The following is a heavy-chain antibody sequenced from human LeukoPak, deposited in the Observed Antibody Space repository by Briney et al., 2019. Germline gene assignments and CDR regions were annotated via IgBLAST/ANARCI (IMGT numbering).Heavy chain of an antibody. CDR3: AKDGHYPDNSGYYYEDS. V-gene: IGHV3-23*01. J-gene: IGHJ4*02. D-gene: IGHD3-22*01. Sequence: GGSLRLSCAASGSTFSDYAMSWVRQAPGKGLEWVSLISGSGVAYDADSVKGRFTVSGDNSKNTLYLQMNSLRAEDTAVYYCAKDGHYPDNSGYYYEDSWGQGTLVTVSS. CDR1: GSTFSDYA. CDR2: ISGSGVA.